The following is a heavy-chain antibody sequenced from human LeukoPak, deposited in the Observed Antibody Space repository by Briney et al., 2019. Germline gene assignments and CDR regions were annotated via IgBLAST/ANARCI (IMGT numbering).Heavy chain of an antibody. D-gene: IGHD1-1*01. Sequence: ALVKVSCKASGGTFSSYAISWVRQAPGQGLEWMGRIFPILGIANYAQKFQGRVTFTRDTSTSTAYMDLSSLRTEDTAVYYCARADYEGNNWNDDAFDIWGQGTMVTVSS. J-gene: IGHJ3*02. V-gene: IGHV1-69*04. CDR1: GGTFSSYA. CDR3: ARADYEGNNWNDDAFDI. CDR2: IFPILGIA.